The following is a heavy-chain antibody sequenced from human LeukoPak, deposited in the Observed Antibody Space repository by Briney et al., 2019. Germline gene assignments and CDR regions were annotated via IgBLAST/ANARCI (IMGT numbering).Heavy chain of an antibody. J-gene: IGHJ3*02. Sequence: GGSLRLSCAASGFTFSSYAMHWVRQAPGKGLEWVAVISYDGSNKYYADSVKGRFTISRDNSKNTLYLQMNSLRAEDTAVYYCAKDAYYGDYWGHAFDIWGQGTMVTVSS. V-gene: IGHV3-30-3*01. D-gene: IGHD4-17*01. CDR3: AKDAYYGDYWGHAFDI. CDR1: GFTFSSYA. CDR2: ISYDGSNK.